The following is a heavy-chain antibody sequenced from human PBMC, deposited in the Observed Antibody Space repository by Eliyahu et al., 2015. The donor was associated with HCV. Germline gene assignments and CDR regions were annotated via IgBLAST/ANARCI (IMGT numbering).Heavy chain of an antibody. D-gene: IGHD2-8*02. CDR1: DGAMTSYY. CDR3: VTTDMETSGAFRFTD. V-gene: IGHV4-59*01. Sequence: QVHLQVSGPGLVKPSETLSLSCSVSDGAMTSYYWVWVRQSPGKGLEWIGYTYYSGGVNYNPSLWGRVTISLDRSSHQLSLNLTSVTAADTAFYWCVTTDMETSGAFRFTDWGRGTLVTVSS. J-gene: IGHJ4*02. CDR2: TYYSGGV.